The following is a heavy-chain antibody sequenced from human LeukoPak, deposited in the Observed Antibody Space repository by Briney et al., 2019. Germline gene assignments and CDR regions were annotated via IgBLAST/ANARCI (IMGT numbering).Heavy chain of an antibody. CDR2: ISWNSGII. Sequence: PGRSLRLSCAASGFTFDDYAMHWVRQAPGKGLEWVSGISWNSGIITYADSVKGRFTISRDNAKGSLYLQMNSLRAEDTAFYYCAKDTGSGYYYYFKNWGQGTLVTVSS. J-gene: IGHJ4*02. CDR3: AKDTGSGYYYYFKN. CDR1: GFTFDDYA. D-gene: IGHD3-22*01. V-gene: IGHV3-9*01.